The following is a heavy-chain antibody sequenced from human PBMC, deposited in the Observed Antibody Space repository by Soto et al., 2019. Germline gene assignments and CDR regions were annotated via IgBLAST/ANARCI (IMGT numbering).Heavy chain of an antibody. CDR1: GGSVSSGSFY. CDR3: ARGYCTSTSCSIFNS. V-gene: IGHV4-61*01. Sequence: SETLSLTSTVSGGSVSSGSFYWSWIRQPLGKGLEWIGYIYYTGSTTYNPSLKSRVTMSADTSKNQFSLRLSSVTAADTALYYCARGYCTSTSCSIFNSWGQGTLVTVSS. J-gene: IGHJ4*02. CDR2: IYYTGST. D-gene: IGHD2-2*01.